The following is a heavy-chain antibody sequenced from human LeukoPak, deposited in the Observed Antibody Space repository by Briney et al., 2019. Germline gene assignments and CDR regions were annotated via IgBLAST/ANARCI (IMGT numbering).Heavy chain of an antibody. V-gene: IGHV1-46*02. CDR3: ARSGAGRSSWFDP. CDR2: INPSTGTT. J-gene: IGHJ5*02. D-gene: IGHD4-17*01. CDR1: GYKFNGYY. Sequence: ASVKVSCKASGYKFNGYYMHWVRQAPGQGLEWVGIINPSTGTTDFAQNFQGRVSMTRDLTTTTVYMNMSKLTSGDTAIYFCARSGAGRSSWFDPWGPGTLVTVSS.